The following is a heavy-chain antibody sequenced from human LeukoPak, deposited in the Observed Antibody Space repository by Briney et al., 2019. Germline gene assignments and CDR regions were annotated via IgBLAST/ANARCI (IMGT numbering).Heavy chain of an antibody. Sequence: GGSLRLSCAASGFTFTNYAMTWVRRAPGKGLEWVSSISASGVMTYYADSVKGRFTVSRDNSKNSLYLQMSSLTAADTAVYYCAKDRSIGTYYTFDHWGQGTLVTVSS. V-gene: IGHV3-23*01. D-gene: IGHD1-26*01. CDR3: AKDRSIGTYYTFDH. CDR2: ISASGVMT. CDR1: GFTFTNYA. J-gene: IGHJ4*02.